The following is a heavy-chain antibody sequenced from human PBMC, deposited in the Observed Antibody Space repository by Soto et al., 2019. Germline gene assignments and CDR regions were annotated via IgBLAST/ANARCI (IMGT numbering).Heavy chain of an antibody. V-gene: IGHV3-30-3*01. CDR2: ISYDGSNK. CDR3: ARDSGSGWSSAGMDV. Sequence: QVQLVESGGGVVQPGRSLRLSCAASGFTFSSYAMHWVRQAPGKGLEWVAVISYDGSNKYYADSVKGRFTISRDNSKNTLYLQMNGLRAEDTAVYYCARDSGSGWSSAGMDVWGQGTTVTVSS. D-gene: IGHD6-19*01. J-gene: IGHJ6*02. CDR1: GFTFSSYA.